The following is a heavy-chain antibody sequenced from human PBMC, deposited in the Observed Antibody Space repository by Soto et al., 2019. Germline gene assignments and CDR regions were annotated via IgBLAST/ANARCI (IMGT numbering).Heavy chain of an antibody. V-gene: IGHV1-18*01. D-gene: IGHD1-1*01. CDR1: GYTFTSYG. J-gene: IGHJ4*02. CDR2: ISAHNVNT. Sequence: QVHLVQAGAEVKKPGASVKVSCKASGYTFTSYGITWVRQAPGQGLEWMGWISAHNVNTDYAHKLQGIDIVTRDTSTSTAYMELRSLISDDTAVYYCERGRYGDYRGQGALVTVSS. CDR3: ERGRYGDY.